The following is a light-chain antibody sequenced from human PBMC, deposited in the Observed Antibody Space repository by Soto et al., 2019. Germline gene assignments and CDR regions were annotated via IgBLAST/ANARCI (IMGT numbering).Light chain of an antibody. CDR1: RGISHY. CDR3: LQHNTYPLS. J-gene: IGKJ4*01. Sequence: DIQMTQSPSAMSASVGDRVTITCRASRGISHYLAWFQQRPGKVPKRLIYGASTLESGVPSRFSGSGSGTEFTLTISSLQPEDFATYYCLQHNTYPLSFCGGTKVAMK. CDR2: GAS. V-gene: IGKV1-17*03.